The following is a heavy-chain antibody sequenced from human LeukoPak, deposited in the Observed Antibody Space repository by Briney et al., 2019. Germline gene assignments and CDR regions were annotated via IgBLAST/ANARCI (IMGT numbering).Heavy chain of an antibody. J-gene: IGHJ4*02. V-gene: IGHV4-59*01. CDR2: IYYTGST. Sequence: SETPSLTCTVSGGSISGFYWSWIRQPPGKGLQYIGYIYYTGSTNYNPSLKSRVTISLDTSKNQFSLKLNSVTAADTAVYYCVRFSGYGDYAYWGQGTLVTVSS. CDR1: GGSISGFY. D-gene: IGHD4-17*01. CDR3: VRFSGYGDYAY.